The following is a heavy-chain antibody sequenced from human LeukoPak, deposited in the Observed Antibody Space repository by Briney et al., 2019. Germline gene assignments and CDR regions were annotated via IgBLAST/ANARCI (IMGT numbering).Heavy chain of an antibody. D-gene: IGHD5-24*01. Sequence: PGGSLRLSCAASGFTFSSYAMSWVRQAPGKGLEWVSVIYSSSSTYYADSVKGRFTISRDNSKNTLYLQMNSLRVEDTAVYYCAREGDGYRTTGYFDYWGQGTLVTVSS. CDR2: IYSSSST. CDR3: AREGDGYRTTGYFDY. J-gene: IGHJ4*02. V-gene: IGHV3-53*01. CDR1: GFTFSSYA.